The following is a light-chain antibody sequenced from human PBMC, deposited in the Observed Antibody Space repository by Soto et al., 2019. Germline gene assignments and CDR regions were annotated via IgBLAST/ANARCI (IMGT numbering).Light chain of an antibody. CDR2: EVN. CDR3: SSFAGNNNRGV. Sequence: QSALTQPPSASGSPGQSVTISCTGSTSDVGAYNYVAWYQQHPGKAPKLIIYEVNKRPSGVPDRFSGSKSGNTASLTVSGLQPDDEAVYYCSSFAGNNNRGVFGSGTKLTVL. V-gene: IGLV2-8*01. CDR1: TSDVGAYNY. J-gene: IGLJ1*01.